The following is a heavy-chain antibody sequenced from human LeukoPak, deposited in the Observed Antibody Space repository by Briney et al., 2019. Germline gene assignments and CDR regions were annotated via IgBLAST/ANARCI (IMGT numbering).Heavy chain of an antibody. D-gene: IGHD2-2*01. CDR3: ARGQGWDIVVVPAAMLDAFDI. CDR2: IYHSGST. CDR1: GGSISSGGYY. J-gene: IGHJ3*02. V-gene: IGHV4-30-2*01. Sequence: PSQTLSLTCTVSGGSISSGGYYWSWIRQPPGKGLEWIGYIYHSGSTYYNPSLKSRVTISVDRSKNQFSLKLSSVTAADTAVYYCARGQGWDIVVVPAAMLDAFDIWGQGTMVTVSS.